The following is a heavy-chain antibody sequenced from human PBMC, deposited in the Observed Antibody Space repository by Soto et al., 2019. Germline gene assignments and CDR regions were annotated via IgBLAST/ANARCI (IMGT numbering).Heavy chain of an antibody. CDR2: ISYSGTS. D-gene: IGHD6-19*01. J-gene: IGHJ3*02. CDR3: ARKLAGTNAFDI. Sequence: QVQLQETGPGLVKPSQTLSLTCTVSGGSVSSGAYYWSWIRQHPGEGLEWIGYISYSGTSYYNPSLKSRLTMSVDTSKNQFSLKLSSVAAAGTAVYYCARKLAGTNAFDIWGQGTMVTVSS. CDR1: GGSVSSGAYY. V-gene: IGHV4-31*03.